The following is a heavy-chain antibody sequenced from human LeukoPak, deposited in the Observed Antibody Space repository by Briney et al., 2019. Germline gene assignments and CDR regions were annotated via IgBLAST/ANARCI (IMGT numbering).Heavy chain of an antibody. CDR1: GGSISSGGYY. CDR2: IYHSGST. J-gene: IGHJ5*02. CDR3: AREWASSSSLNWFDP. V-gene: IGHV4-30-2*01. D-gene: IGHD6-6*01. Sequence: SETLPLTCTVSGGSISSGGYYWSWIRQPPGKGLEWIGYIYHSGSTYYNPSLKSRVTISVDRSKNQFSLKLSSVTAADTAVYYCAREWASSSSLNWFDPWGQGTLVTVSS.